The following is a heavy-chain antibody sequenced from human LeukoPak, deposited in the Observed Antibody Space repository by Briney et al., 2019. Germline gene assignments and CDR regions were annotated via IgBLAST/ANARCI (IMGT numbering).Heavy chain of an antibody. CDR3: ASPGAPYYYGSGSYSFDY. CDR1: GGSISNTEYY. CDR2: VYYSGST. V-gene: IGHV4-39*07. J-gene: IGHJ4*02. Sequence: PSETLSLTCTVSGGSISNTEYYWGWIRQSPGKGPEWIGSVYYSGSTHYNPSLKSRVTISVDTSKNQFSLKLSSVTAADTAVYYCASPGAPYYYGSGSYSFDYWGQGTLVTVSS. D-gene: IGHD3-10*01.